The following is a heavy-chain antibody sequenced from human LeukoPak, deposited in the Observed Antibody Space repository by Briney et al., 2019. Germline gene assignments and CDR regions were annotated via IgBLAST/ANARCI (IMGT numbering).Heavy chain of an antibody. CDR2: ISPSGNIK. CDR3: ARGRWFDP. CDR1: GFTFRSYE. J-gene: IGHJ5*02. Sequence: PGGSLRLSCAASGFTFRSYEMHWVRQAPGKGLEWVSHISPSGNIKYYADSVRGRFTISRDNAKNSLYLQMNSLRAEDTAVYYCARGRWFDPWGQGTLVTVSS. V-gene: IGHV3-48*03.